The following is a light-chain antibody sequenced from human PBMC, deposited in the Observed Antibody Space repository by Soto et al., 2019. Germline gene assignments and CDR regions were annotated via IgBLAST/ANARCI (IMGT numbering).Light chain of an antibody. V-gene: IGKV3-15*01. Sequence: EIVITQSPATLSVSPGERATLSCRASQSVSSNLAWYQQKPGQAPRLLIYGASTRATGIPARFSGSGSGTEFTLSISSLQSEDFAVYYCQQYQNWPPTFGQGTKVDI. CDR2: GAS. J-gene: IGKJ1*01. CDR3: QQYQNWPPT. CDR1: QSVSSN.